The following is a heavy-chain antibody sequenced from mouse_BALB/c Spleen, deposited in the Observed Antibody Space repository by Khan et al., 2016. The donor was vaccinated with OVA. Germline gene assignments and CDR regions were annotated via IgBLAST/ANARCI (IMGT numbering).Heavy chain of an antibody. V-gene: IGHV1S136*01. CDR2: INPYNGGT. J-gene: IGHJ2*01. CDR3: ARGNCQSYYFDY. Sequence: VQLKQSGPELVKPGASVKMSCKASGYTFTNYVLHWVKQKPGQGLEWIGYINPYNGGTKYNEKFKGKATLASDKSSIKAYMELSSLTSEDSAVYYCARGNCQSYYFDYWGKGTTLTLSS. CDR1: GYTFTNYV. D-gene: IGHD4-1*01.